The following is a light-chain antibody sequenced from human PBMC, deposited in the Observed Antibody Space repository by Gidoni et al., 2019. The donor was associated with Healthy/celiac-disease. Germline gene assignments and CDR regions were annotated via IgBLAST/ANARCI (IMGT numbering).Light chain of an antibody. CDR1: QSVSSSY. J-gene: IGKJ1*01. Sequence: EIVLTQSPGTLSLSPGVRATLSCRASQSVSSSYLAWYQQHPGQAPRLLIYGASSRATGIPDRFSGSGSGTDFTLTISRLEPEDFAVYYCQQDGSSPWTFGRGTKVEIK. V-gene: IGKV3-20*01. CDR3: QQDGSSPWT. CDR2: GAS.